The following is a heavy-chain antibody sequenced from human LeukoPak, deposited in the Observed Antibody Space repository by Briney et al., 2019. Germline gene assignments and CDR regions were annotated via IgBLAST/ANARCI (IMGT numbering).Heavy chain of an antibody. CDR2: IYHSGST. Sequence: PSETLSLTCAVSGGSISSGDYSWSWIRQPPGKGLEWIGYIYHSGSTYYNPSLKSRVTISVDTSKNQFSLKLSSVTAADTAVYYCAREGRSAGLWFGEGASDIWGQGTMVTVSS. CDR3: AREGRSAGLWFGEGASDI. D-gene: IGHD3-10*01. J-gene: IGHJ3*02. V-gene: IGHV4-30-2*05. CDR1: GGSISSGDYS.